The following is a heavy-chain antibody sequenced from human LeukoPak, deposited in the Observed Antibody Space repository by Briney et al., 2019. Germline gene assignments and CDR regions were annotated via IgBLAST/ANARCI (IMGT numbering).Heavy chain of an antibody. CDR3: ARHLAYYYGSGSYSP. J-gene: IGHJ5*02. CDR2: IYYSGST. V-gene: IGHV4-59*08. Sequence: PSETLSLTCTVSGGSISSYYWSWIRQPPGKGLEWIGYIYYSGSTNYNPSLKSRVTISVDTSKNQFSLKLSSVTAADTAVYYCARHLAYYYGSGSYSPWGQGTLVTVSS. CDR1: GGSISSYY. D-gene: IGHD3-10*01.